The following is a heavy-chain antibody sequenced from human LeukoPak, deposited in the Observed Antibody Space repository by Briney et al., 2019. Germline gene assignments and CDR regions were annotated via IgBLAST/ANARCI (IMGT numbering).Heavy chain of an antibody. Sequence: ASVKVSCKASGYTFTSYYMHWVRQAPGQGLEWMGIINPSGGSTSYAQKFQGRVTMTRDTSTSTVYMELSSLRSEDTAVYYCTRENVDTATDYWGQGTLVTVSS. CDR1: GYTFTSYY. J-gene: IGHJ4*02. CDR2: INPSGGST. D-gene: IGHD5-18*01. V-gene: IGHV1-46*01. CDR3: TRENVDTATDY.